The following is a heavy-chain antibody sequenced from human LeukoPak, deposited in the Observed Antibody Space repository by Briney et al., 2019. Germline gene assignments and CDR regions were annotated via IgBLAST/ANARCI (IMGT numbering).Heavy chain of an antibody. J-gene: IGHJ3*02. D-gene: IGHD2-8*01. CDR3: ASVRTYGSDAFDI. V-gene: IGHV4-4*07. CDR1: GDSIRSYH. CDR2: IYTNGDT. Sequence: SETLSPTCTASGDSIRSYHWSWIRQAAGKGLEWIGRIYTNGDTNYNPSLKSRVTMSADASRNQFSLTLTSLTAADTTVYYCASVRTYGSDAFDIWGQGTRVTVSS.